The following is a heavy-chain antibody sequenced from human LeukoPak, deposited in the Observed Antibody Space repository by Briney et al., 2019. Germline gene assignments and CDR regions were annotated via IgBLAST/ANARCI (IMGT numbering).Heavy chain of an antibody. J-gene: IGHJ4*02. D-gene: IGHD1-26*01. V-gene: IGHV4-34*01. CDR1: GGSFSGYY. CDR3: ARGRPFSGSYGVDY. CDR2: INHSGST. Sequence: SETLSLTSAVYGGSFSGYYWSWIRQPPGKGLEWIGEINHSGSTNYNPSLKSRVTISVDTSKNQFSLKLSSVTAADTAVYYCARGRPFSGSYGVDYWGQGTLVTVSS.